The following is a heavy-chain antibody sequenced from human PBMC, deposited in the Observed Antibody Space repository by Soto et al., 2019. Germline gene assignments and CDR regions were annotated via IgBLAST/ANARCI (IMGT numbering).Heavy chain of an antibody. CDR3: ARDRQQWLTSSLDP. V-gene: IGHV3-30*03. D-gene: IGHD6-19*01. CDR1: GFNFRTYG. CDR2: IFYDRISK. J-gene: IGHJ5*02. Sequence: QVQLVESGGGVVQPGGSLRLSCVASGFNFRTYGMHWVRQAPGKGLEWVANIFYDRISKYYADAVRGRFSVTRDNSKNTLDLQMTSLKEEDTAVYYCARDRQQWLTSSLDPWGQGTLVTVSS.